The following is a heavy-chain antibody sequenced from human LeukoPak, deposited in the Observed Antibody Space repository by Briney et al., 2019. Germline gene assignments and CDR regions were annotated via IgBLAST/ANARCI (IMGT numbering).Heavy chain of an antibody. J-gene: IGHJ4*02. CDR2: IRYDGSDK. D-gene: IGHD2-2*01. Sequence: SCKASGYTFTGYYMHWVRQSPGKGLEWVAFIRYDGSDKFYADSVKGRFTISRDDSKTTVSLQMNSLRTEDTAIYYCVKDIFYRSTSYAPGYWGQGTLVTVSS. CDR1: GYTFTGYY. CDR3: VKDIFYRSTSYAPGY. V-gene: IGHV3-30*02.